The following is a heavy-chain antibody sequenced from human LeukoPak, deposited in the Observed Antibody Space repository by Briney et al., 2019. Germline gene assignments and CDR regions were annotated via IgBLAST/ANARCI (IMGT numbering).Heavy chain of an antibody. J-gene: IGHJ1*01. Sequence: PGGSLRLSCAASGFTFSSYAMSWVRQAPGKGLGWVSAISGSGGSTYYADSVKGRFTISRDNSKNTVSLQMNSLRGDDTAVYYCAKDDAWGRYKDWGQGTLVTVSS. D-gene: IGHD3-16*01. CDR1: GFTFSSYA. CDR2: ISGSGGST. CDR3: AKDDAWGRYKD. V-gene: IGHV3-23*01.